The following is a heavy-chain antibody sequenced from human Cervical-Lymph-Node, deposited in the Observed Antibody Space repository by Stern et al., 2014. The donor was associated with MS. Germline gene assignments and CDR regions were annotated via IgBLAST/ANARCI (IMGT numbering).Heavy chain of an antibody. CDR3: ASERYTYYDDQRPPGGFDP. J-gene: IGHJ5*02. V-gene: IGHV1-58*02. D-gene: IGHD3-3*01. Sequence: MQLVESGPEVKKSGTSVKVSCKASGITFSHSAIQWLRQARGQRPEWIGGVVVFNGDVNYAPRFQERVTITRDMSTSTVYMELRSLRSEDTAIYYCASERYTYYDDQRPPGGFDPWGQGTLVTVSS. CDR2: VVVFNGDV. CDR1: GITFSHSA.